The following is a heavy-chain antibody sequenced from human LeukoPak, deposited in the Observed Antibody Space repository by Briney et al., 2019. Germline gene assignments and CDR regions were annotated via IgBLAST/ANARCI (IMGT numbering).Heavy chain of an antibody. D-gene: IGHD3-10*02. V-gene: IGHV3-23*01. CDR2: INSSGGRT. Sequence: GGSLRLSCTTSGFTFSSSAMSWVRQAPGRGLEWVSDINSSGGRTYYADSVKGRFTISRDNSKNTLFLQMNSLRAEDTAVYYCAELGITMIGGVWGKGTTVTISS. CDR1: GFTFSSSA. CDR3: AELGITMIGGV. J-gene: IGHJ6*04.